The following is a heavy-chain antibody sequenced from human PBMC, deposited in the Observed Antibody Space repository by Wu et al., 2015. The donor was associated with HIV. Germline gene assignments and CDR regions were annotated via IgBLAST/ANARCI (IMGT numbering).Heavy chain of an antibody. V-gene: IGHV1-18*01. CDR1: GYTFTSYG. CDR2: ISAYNGNT. D-gene: IGHD3-10*01. CDR3: ARDLLWFGELSAIPSPYYFDY. J-gene: IGHJ4*01. Sequence: QVQLVQSGAEVKKPGASVKVSCKASGYTFTSYGISWVRQAPGQGLEWMGWISAYNGNTNYAQKLQGRVTMTTDTSTSTAYMELRSLRSDDTAVYYCARDLLWFGELSAIPSPYYFDYWGQERWSPSPQ.